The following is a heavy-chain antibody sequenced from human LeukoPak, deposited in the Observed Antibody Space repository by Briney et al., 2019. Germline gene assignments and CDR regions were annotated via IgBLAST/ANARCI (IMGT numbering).Heavy chain of an antibody. CDR3: ARDSFRGQRGAFDI. J-gene: IGHJ3*02. V-gene: IGHV1-2*02. CDR2: INPNSGGT. Sequence: ASVKVSCKASGYTFTGYYMHWVRQAPGQGLEWMGWINPNSGGTNYAQKFQGRVTMTRDTSISTAYMELSRLRSDDTAVYYCARDSFRGQRGAFDIWGQGTMVTVSS. D-gene: IGHD6-25*01. CDR1: GYTFTGYY.